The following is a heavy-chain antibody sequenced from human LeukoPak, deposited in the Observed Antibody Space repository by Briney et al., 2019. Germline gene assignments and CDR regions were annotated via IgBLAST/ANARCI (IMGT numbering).Heavy chain of an antibody. CDR2: TSAYNGNT. J-gene: IGHJ4*02. CDR1: GYTFTSYG. D-gene: IGHD3-10*01. CDR3: ARAEPPVRGVIIPPFDY. V-gene: IGHV1-18*01. Sequence: GASVKVSCKASGYTFTSYGISWVRQAPGQGLEWMGWTSAYNGNTNYAQKLQSRVTMTTGTSTSTAYMELRSLRSDDTAVYYCARAEPPVRGVIIPPFDYWGQGTLVTVSS.